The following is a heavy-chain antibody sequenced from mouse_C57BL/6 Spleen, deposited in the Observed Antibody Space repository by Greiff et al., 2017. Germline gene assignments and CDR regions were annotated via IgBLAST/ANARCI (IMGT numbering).Heavy chain of an antibody. Sequence: EVKLVESGGGLVQPGGSMKLSCVASGFTFSNYWMNWVRQSPEKGLEWVAQIRLKSDNYATHYAESVKGRFTISRDDSKSSVYLQMNNLRAEDTGIYYCTGALSTMVTTWFAYWGQGTLVTVSA. V-gene: IGHV6-3*01. CDR2: IRLKSDNYAT. J-gene: IGHJ3*01. CDR3: TGALSTMVTTWFAY. CDR1: GFTFSNYW. D-gene: IGHD2-2*01.